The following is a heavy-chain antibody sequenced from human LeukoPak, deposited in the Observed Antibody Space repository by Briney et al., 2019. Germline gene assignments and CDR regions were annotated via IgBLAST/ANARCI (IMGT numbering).Heavy chain of an antibody. J-gene: IGHJ4*02. Sequence: SETLSLTCAVYGGSFSGYYWSWIRQPPGKGLEWIGEINHSGSTNYNPSLKSRVTMSIDMSKNQFSLRLTSVTAADTAVYYCARGSPPRRNYDSRGYYSYYFDYWGQGTLVTVSS. CDR1: GGSFSGYY. V-gene: IGHV4-34*01. CDR2: INHSGST. D-gene: IGHD3-22*01. CDR3: ARGSPPRRNYDSRGYYSYYFDY.